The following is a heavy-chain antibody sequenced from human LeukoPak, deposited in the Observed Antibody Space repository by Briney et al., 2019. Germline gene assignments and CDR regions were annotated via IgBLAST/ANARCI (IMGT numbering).Heavy chain of an antibody. CDR3: AKPTAQAGRSITGRRDGYNFGY. Sequence: GGSLRLSCAASGFTFSSYAMSWVRQAPGKGLEWVSAISGSGGSTYYADSVKGRFTISRDNSKNTLYLQMNSLRAEDTAVYYCAKPTAQAGRSITGRRDGYNFGYWGQGTLVTVSS. CDR2: ISGSGGST. V-gene: IGHV3-23*01. CDR1: GFTFSSYA. J-gene: IGHJ4*02. D-gene: IGHD5-24*01.